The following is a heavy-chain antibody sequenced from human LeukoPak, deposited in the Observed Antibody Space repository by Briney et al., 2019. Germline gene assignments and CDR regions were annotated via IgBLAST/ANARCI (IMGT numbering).Heavy chain of an antibody. V-gene: IGHV3-21*01. CDR1: GFTFSSYS. CDR3: ARVWYYYDSSGYYFDY. Sequence: PGGSLRLSCAAPGFTFSSYSMNWVRQAPGKGLEWVSSISSSSSYIYYADSVKGRFTISRDNAKNSLYLQMNSLRAEDTAVYYCARVWYYYDSSGYYFDYWGQGTLVTVSS. D-gene: IGHD3-22*01. CDR2: ISSSSSYI. J-gene: IGHJ4*02.